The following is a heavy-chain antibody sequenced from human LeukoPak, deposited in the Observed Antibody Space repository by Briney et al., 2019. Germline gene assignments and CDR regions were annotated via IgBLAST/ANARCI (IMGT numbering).Heavy chain of an antibody. Sequence: GGSLRLSCAASGNYWMHWVRQAPGKGLVWVSHINSDGSWTSYADSVKGRFTISRDNSKNTLYLQMNSLRAEDTAVYYCAKDLAWFGDASAFDIWGQGTMVTVSS. CDR2: INSDGSWT. V-gene: IGHV3-74*01. CDR3: AKDLAWFGDASAFDI. J-gene: IGHJ3*02. CDR1: GNYW. D-gene: IGHD3-10*01.